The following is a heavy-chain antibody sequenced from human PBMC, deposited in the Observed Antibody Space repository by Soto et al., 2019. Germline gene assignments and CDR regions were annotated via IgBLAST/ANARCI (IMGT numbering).Heavy chain of an antibody. CDR2: ISAHNGNM. Sequence: QVHLVQLGPEVPKPGASVRVSCKASGYTFTRYGITCVRQAPGQGLEWMGWISAHNGNMNYAQKFQGRFNMTTDTSTSTAYMELRSRGFDDTAVYFCARGWYNTGRHLNEFWGQGTLVSVSS. J-gene: IGHJ4*02. V-gene: IGHV1-18*01. CDR1: GYTFTRYG. D-gene: IGHD1-20*01. CDR3: ARGWYNTGRHLNEF.